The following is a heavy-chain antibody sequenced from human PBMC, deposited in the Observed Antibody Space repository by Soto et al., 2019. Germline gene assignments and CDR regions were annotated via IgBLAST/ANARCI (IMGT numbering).Heavy chain of an antibody. Sequence: GSLRLSCAASGFTFSSYCMSWVRQAPGKGLEWVANIKQDGSEKYYVDSVKGRFTISRDNAKNSLYLQMNSLRAEDTAVYYCASHWYSSPFYDNDYWGQGTLVTVS. CDR2: IKQDGSEK. D-gene: IGHD6-13*01. CDR3: ASHWYSSPFYDNDY. J-gene: IGHJ4*02. CDR1: GFTFSSYC. V-gene: IGHV3-7*01.